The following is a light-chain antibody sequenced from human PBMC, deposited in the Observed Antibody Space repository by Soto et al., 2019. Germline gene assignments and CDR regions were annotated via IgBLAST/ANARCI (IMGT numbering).Light chain of an antibody. CDR2: SSS. Sequence: EIVLTQSPGTLSLSPGERAILSCRASQSLSSDFLAWYQQKPGQAPGLLIYSSSNRATGIPDRFSGSGSGTDFTLTISRLEPADFAVYYCQQYGRSPLTFGGGTKVDIK. V-gene: IGKV3-20*01. CDR1: QSLSSDF. J-gene: IGKJ4*01. CDR3: QQYGRSPLT.